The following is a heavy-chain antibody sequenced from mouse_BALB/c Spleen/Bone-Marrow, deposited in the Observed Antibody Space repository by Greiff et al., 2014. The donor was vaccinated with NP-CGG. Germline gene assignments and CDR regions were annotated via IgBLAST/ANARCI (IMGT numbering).Heavy chain of an antibody. Sequence: EVQLQQSGAEPVKPGASVKLSCTASGFNIKDTYMHWVKQRPEQGLEWIGRIDPANGNTKYDPKFQGKATITADTSSNTAYLQLSSLTSGDTAVYYCARYRLGTYFDYWGQGTTLTVSS. D-gene: IGHD2-14*01. V-gene: IGHV14-3*02. CDR2: IDPANGNT. J-gene: IGHJ2*01. CDR1: GFNIKDTY. CDR3: ARYRLGTYFDY.